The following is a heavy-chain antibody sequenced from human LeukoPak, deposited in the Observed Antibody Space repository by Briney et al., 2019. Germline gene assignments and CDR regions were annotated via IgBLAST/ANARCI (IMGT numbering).Heavy chain of an antibody. J-gene: IGHJ4*02. V-gene: IGHV3-30*03. CDR3: ATYRQVLLPFES. CDR2: ISYDGCNK. D-gene: IGHD2-8*02. Sequence: GGSLRLSCSASGFTFSYYGLNWVRQAPGKGLEWVAVISYDGCNKYYADSVKGRLTISRDSSKNTLYLQMNSLRAEDTAIYYCATYRQVLLPFESWGQGTLVTVSS. CDR1: GFTFSYYG.